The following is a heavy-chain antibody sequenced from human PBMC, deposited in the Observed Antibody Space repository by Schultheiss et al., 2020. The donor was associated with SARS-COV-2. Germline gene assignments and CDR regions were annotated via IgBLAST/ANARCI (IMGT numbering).Heavy chain of an antibody. J-gene: IGHJ4*02. D-gene: IGHD3-22*01. V-gene: IGHV3-64*01. Sequence: GGSLRLSCAASGFTFSSYAMHWVRQAPGKGLEYVSAISSNGGSTYYVNSVKGRFTISRDNSKNTLYLQMGSLRAEDMAVYYCARASPAEYYYDSSGYLNWGQGTLVTVSS. CDR1: GFTFSSYA. CDR2: ISSNGGST. CDR3: ARASPAEYYYDSSGYLN.